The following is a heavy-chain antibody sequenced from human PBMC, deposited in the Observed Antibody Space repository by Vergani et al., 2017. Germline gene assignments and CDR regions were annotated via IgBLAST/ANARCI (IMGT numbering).Heavy chain of an antibody. CDR1: GYTFTSYG. Sequence: QVQLVQSGAEVKKPGASVKVSCKASGYTFTSYGISWVRLATGQGLEWMGWMNPKSGNTAYAAKFQGRITMTRDSSTDTAYMEMKSLRSEDTAIYFCARDAVVVRFGWFDPWGQGTLVTVSS. CDR2: MNPKSGNT. V-gene: IGHV1-8*02. CDR3: ARDAVVVRFGWFDP. D-gene: IGHD3-22*01. J-gene: IGHJ5*02.